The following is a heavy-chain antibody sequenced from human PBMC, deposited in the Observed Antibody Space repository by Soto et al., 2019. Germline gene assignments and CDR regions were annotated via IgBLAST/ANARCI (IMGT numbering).Heavy chain of an antibody. CDR2: IYPSGTT. CDR3: ASTEYYYGSGSYYMGNYYYYGMDV. D-gene: IGHD3-10*01. J-gene: IGHJ6*02. V-gene: IGHV4-4*02. Sequence: SETLSLTCAVSGGSISSSNWWSWVRQPPGKGLEWIGEIYPSGTTNYNPSLKSRVTISVDKSKNQLPLKLTSVTAADTAVYYCASTEYYYGSGSYYMGNYYYYGMDVWGQGTTVTVS. CDR1: GGSISSSNW.